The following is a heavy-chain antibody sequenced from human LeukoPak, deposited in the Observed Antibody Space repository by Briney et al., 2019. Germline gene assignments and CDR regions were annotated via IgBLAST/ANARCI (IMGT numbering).Heavy chain of an antibody. V-gene: IGHV4-4*07. CDR2: IYTSGST. J-gene: IGHJ5*02. Sequence: SETLSLTCTVSGGSISSYYWTWIRQPAGKGLEWIGRIYTSGSTSYNPSLKSRVTMSVDTSKNQFSLKLNSVTAADTAVYYCARGLTDERLDPWGQGTLVTVSS. CDR1: GGSISSYY. D-gene: IGHD1-1*01. CDR3: ARGLTDERLDP.